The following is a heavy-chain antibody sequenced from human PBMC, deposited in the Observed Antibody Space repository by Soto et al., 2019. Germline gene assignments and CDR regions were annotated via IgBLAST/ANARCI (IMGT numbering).Heavy chain of an antibody. J-gene: IGHJ4*02. V-gene: IGHV1-18*01. CDR1: GYIFTTYG. CDR3: ARHKEGYFDY. CDR2: VSTYNDNT. Sequence: QVHLVQSGAEVKKPGASLKVSCKASGYIFTTYGISWVRQAPGQGLEWMGWVSTYNDNTNHAQKLQARVTMTTDTSTSTAYMEGRSLRSDDTAVYYCARHKEGYFDYWGQGTLVTVSS.